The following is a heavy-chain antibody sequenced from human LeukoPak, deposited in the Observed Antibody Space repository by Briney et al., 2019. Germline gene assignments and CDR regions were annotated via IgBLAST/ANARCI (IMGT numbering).Heavy chain of an antibody. CDR1: GFTFSDYY. Sequence: TGGSLRLSCAASGFTFSDYYMSWIRQAPGKGLEWVSYISSSGSTIYYADSVKGRFTISRDNAKNSLYLQMNSLRAEDTAVYYCARAAGGNDYGDSLGGWYMDVWGKGTTVTVSS. CDR3: ARAAGGNDYGDSLGGWYMDV. J-gene: IGHJ6*03. CDR2: ISSSGSTI. V-gene: IGHV3-11*04. D-gene: IGHD4-17*01.